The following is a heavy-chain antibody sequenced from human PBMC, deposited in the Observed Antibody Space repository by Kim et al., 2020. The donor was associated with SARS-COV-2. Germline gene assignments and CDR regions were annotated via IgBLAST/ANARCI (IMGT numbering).Heavy chain of an antibody. CDR3: ARRAVTRVAFDI. Sequence: YNPSRKSRVTISVDTSKNQFSLKLSSVTAADTAVYYCARRAVTRVAFDIWGQGTMVTVSS. V-gene: IGHV4-59*08. J-gene: IGHJ3*02. D-gene: IGHD4-4*01.